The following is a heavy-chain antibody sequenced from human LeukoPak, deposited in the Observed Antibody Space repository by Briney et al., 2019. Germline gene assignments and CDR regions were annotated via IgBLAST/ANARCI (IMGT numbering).Heavy chain of an antibody. D-gene: IGHD3-10*01. CDR2: IESKTDGGTT. CDR1: GFSFSDAW. V-gene: IGHV3-15*04. J-gene: IGHJ4*02. CDR3: TTYGSGRKFDY. Sequence: AGGSLRLSCAASGFSFSDAWMSWVRQIPGKGLEWVGRIESKTDGGTTDYAAPVKGRFTISRDDSTNTLYLQMNSLKSEDTAVYYCTTYGSGRKFDYWGQGILVTVSS.